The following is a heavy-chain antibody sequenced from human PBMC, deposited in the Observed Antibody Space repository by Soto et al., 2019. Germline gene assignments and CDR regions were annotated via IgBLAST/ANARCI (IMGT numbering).Heavy chain of an antibody. D-gene: IGHD6-13*01. Sequence: SETLSLTCAVSGGSISSNNWWSWVRQPPGKGLEWIGEIYHSGSTNYNPSLKSRVTISVDKSKNQFSLKLSSVTAADTAVYYCARQKDSSSWPFDYWGQGTLVTVSS. CDR3: ARQKDSSSWPFDY. V-gene: IGHV4-4*02. CDR1: GGSISSNNW. CDR2: IYHSGST. J-gene: IGHJ4*02.